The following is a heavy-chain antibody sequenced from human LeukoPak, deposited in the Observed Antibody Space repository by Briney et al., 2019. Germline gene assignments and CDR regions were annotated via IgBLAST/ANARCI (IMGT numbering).Heavy chain of an antibody. V-gene: IGHV1-58*02. Sequence: SLTVSCKASGYTFTYYYMHWVRQARGQRLEWIGWIVVGSGNTNYAQKFQERVTITRDMSTSTAYMVLSSLRSEDTAVYYCAADGYEDWGQGTLVTVSS. J-gene: IGHJ4*02. CDR2: IVVGSGNT. D-gene: IGHD5-18*01. CDR3: AADGYED. CDR1: GYTFTYYY.